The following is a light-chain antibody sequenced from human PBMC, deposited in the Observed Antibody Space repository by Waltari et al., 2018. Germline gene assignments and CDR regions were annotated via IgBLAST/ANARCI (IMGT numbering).Light chain of an antibody. CDR2: GTS. CDR3: KSYDSSLSGWV. J-gene: IGLJ2*01. V-gene: IGLV1-40*01. Sequence: QSVLTQPPSVSGAPGQRVTISCPRSPSHIEAGYDVPWYQHLPGTAPKSLIYGTSNRPSEVPDGFSCAKSGTSASLASTGLQAEDEADYYCKSYDSSLSGWVFGGGTKLTVL. CDR1: PSHIEAGYD.